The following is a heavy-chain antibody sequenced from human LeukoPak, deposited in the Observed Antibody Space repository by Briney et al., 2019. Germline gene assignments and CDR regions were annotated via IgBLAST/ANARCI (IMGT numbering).Heavy chain of an antibody. CDR3: ARRGAARQNWFGP. V-gene: IGHV1-69*05. CDR1: GGTFSSYA. D-gene: IGHD6-6*01. CDR2: IIPIFGTA. J-gene: IGHJ5*02. Sequence: ASVKVSCKASGGTFSSYAISWVRQAPGQGLEWMGGIIPIFGTANYAQKFQGRVTITTDESTSTAYMELSSLRSEDTAVYYCARRGAARQNWFGPWGQGTLVTVSS.